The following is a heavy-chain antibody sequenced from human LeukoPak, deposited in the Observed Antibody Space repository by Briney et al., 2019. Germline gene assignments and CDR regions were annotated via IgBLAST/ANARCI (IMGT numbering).Heavy chain of an antibody. D-gene: IGHD4-11*01. CDR2: IRYDGSNK. Sequence: GGSLRLSCAASGFTFSSYGMHWVRQAPGKGLEWVAFIRYDGSNKYYADSVKGRFTISRDNSKNTLYLQMGSLRAEDMAVYYCARVTTQNYYYYYMDVWGKGTTVTVSS. J-gene: IGHJ6*03. V-gene: IGHV3-30*02. CDR1: GFTFSSYG. CDR3: ARVTTQNYYYYYMDV.